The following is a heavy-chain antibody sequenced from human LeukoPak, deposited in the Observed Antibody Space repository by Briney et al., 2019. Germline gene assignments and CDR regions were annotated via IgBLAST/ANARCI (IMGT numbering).Heavy chain of an antibody. Sequence: PGGTLRLSCGASGFTFSSYGMNWVRQAPGKSLEWLAVIWYDGSNKYYEDSVTGRFTISRDNSKNTVSLQMNSLRAEDTAVYYCARLGSGWSFDFWGQGTLVAVSS. J-gene: IGHJ4*02. D-gene: IGHD6-19*01. V-gene: IGHV3-33*01. CDR3: ARLGSGWSFDF. CDR2: IWYDGSNK. CDR1: GFTFSSYG.